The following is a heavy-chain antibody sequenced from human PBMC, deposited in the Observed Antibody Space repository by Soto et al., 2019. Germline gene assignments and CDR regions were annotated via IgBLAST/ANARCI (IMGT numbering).Heavy chain of an antibody. D-gene: IGHD6-13*01. J-gene: IGHJ4*02. CDR1: GGSISSGGYY. Sequence: QVQLQESGPGLVKPSQTLSLTCTVSGGSISSGGYYWSWIRQHPGKGLEWIGYIYYSGSTYYNPSLKSRFTISVDTSKIPFSLKLSSVTAADTAVYYWASSIAAAGIYFDYWGQGTLVTVSS. V-gene: IGHV4-31*03. CDR3: ASSIAAAGIYFDY. CDR2: IYYSGST.